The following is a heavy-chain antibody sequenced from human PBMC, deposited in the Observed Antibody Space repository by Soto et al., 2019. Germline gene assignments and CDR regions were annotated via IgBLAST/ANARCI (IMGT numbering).Heavy chain of an antibody. D-gene: IGHD1-26*01. CDR3: ARVTSGSYYDYYYYGMDV. V-gene: IGHV4-30-4*01. J-gene: IGHJ6*02. CDR2: IYYSGST. Sequence: SETLSLTCTVSGGSISSGDYYWSWIRQPPGKGLEWIGYIYYSGSTYYNPSLKSRVTISVDTSKNQFSLKLSSVTAADTAVYYCARVTSGSYYDYYYYGMDVWGQGTTVTVSS. CDR1: GGSISSGDYY.